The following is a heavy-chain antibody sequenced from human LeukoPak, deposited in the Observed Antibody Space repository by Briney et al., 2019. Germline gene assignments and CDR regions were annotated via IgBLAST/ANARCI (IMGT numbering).Heavy chain of an antibody. CDR2: IYYSGST. CDR3: ATKGIAVAGTLFDY. J-gene: IGHJ4*02. V-gene: IGHV4-61*01. Sequence: SDTLSLTCTVSGYSISSGYYWGWIRQPPGEGLEWIGYIYYSGSTNYNPSLESRVTISVDTSKNQFSLKLSSATAADTAVYYCATKGIAVAGTLFDYWGQGTLVTVSS. D-gene: IGHD6-19*01. CDR1: GYSISSGYY.